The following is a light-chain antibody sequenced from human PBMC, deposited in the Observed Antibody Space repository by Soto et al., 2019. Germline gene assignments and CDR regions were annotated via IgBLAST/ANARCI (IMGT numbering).Light chain of an antibody. V-gene: IGKV2-28*01. CDR1: RSLLHSNGNNY. J-gene: IGKJ5*01. Sequence: DIVMTQPPLSLPVTPGEPASISCRSSRSLLHSNGNNYLNWYLQKPGQSPQLLIYFGSTRASGVSDRFSGSGSGIDFTLKISRVEPEDVWVYYCLQALQSPPTFGQGTRLEIK. CDR2: FGS. CDR3: LQALQSPPT.